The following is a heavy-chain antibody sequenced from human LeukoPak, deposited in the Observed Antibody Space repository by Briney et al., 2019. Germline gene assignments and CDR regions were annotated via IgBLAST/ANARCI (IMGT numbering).Heavy chain of an antibody. CDR2: IRYDGSNK. D-gene: IGHD5-18*01. J-gene: IGHJ4*02. CDR1: GFTFSSYG. CDR3: ARVDTAMVNHFDY. V-gene: IGHV3-30*02. Sequence: QPGGSLRLSCAASGFTFSSYGMHWVRQAPGKGLEWVAFIRYDGSNKYYADSVKGRFAISRDNSKNTLYLQMNSLRAEDTAVYYCARVDTAMVNHFDYWGQGTLVTVSS.